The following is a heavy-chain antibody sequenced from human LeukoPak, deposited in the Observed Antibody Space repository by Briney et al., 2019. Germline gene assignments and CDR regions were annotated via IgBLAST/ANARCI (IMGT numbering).Heavy chain of an antibody. Sequence: GESLRLSCAASRFTFSSYSMNWVRQAPGKGLEWVSYISSDSSTIYYADSVKGRFTISRDNAKNSLYLQMNSLRAEDTAVYYCARATYYYDSSGFSHAFDIWGQGTMVTVSS. CDR3: ARATYYYDSSGFSHAFDI. V-gene: IGHV3-48*01. CDR1: RFTFSSYS. J-gene: IGHJ3*02. CDR2: ISSDSSTI. D-gene: IGHD3-22*01.